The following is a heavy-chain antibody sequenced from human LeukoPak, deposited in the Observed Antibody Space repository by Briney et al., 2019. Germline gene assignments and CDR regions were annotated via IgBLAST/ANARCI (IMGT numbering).Heavy chain of an antibody. CDR1: SGSISNYY. CDR3: ARVKYDNVSGSYRSYYFDY. V-gene: IGHV4-59*13. Sequence: SETLSLTCTVSSGSISNYYWSWIRQPPGKGLEWIGYIYYSGSTNYNPTLRSRVTISVDTSKNQVSLKLNSVTAADTAVYYCARVKYDNVSGSYRSYYFDYWGQGTPVTVSS. CDR2: IYYSGST. D-gene: IGHD3-16*02. J-gene: IGHJ4*02.